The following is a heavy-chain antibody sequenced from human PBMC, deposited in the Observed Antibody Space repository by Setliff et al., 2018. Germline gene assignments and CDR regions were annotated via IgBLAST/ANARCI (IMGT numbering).Heavy chain of an antibody. V-gene: IGHV4-59*01. D-gene: IGHD7-27*01. CDR2: IYYSGST. CDR3: ARVTNWGLDLRFDP. J-gene: IGHJ5*02. Sequence: PSETLSLTCTVSGDSISSYYWSWIRQPPGKGLEWIGYIYYSGSTNYNPSLKSRVTMSVATFENHFSLKLNSLTAAGTAVYYCARVTNWGLDLRFDPWGQGILVTVSS. CDR1: GDSISSYY.